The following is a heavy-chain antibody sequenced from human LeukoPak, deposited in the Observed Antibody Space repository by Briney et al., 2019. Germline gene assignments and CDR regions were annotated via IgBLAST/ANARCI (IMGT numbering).Heavy chain of an antibody. D-gene: IGHD3-10*01. Sequence: SETLSLTCTVSGGSISSYYWSWIRQPPGKGLEWIGYIYYSGSTNYNPSLKSRVTISVDTSKNQFSLKLSSVTAADTPVYYCARRFGSGSYYKRMNWFDPWGQGTLVTVSS. CDR1: GGSISSYY. J-gene: IGHJ5*02. V-gene: IGHV4-59*12. CDR3: ARRFGSGSYYKRMNWFDP. CDR2: IYYSGST.